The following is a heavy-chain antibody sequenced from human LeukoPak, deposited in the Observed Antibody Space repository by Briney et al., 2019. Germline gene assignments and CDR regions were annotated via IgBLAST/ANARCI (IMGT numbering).Heavy chain of an antibody. V-gene: IGHV3-11*04. CDR3: ARRMLLFPLDAFDI. J-gene: IGHJ3*02. D-gene: IGHD2-15*01. CDR2: ISSSGSTI. CDR1: GFTFSDYY. Sequence: GGSLRLSCAASGFTFSDYYMSWIRQAPGKGLEWVSYISSSGSTIYYADSVKGRFTISRDNAKNSLYLQMNSLRAEDTAVYYCARRMLLFPLDAFDIWGQGTMVTVSS.